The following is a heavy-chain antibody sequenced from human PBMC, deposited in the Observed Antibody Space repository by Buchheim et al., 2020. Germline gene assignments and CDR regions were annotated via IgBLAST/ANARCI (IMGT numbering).Heavy chain of an antibody. J-gene: IGHJ6*03. D-gene: IGHD3-16*01. CDR3: ARGGKSDRPHYDYMDV. CDR2: ISKTGTYI. CDR1: GFNFNEYY. V-gene: IGHV3-11*05. Sequence: QVQLVESGGDLVKPGGSLRLSCEGSGFNFNEYYMTWIRQTPGKGPEWVSYISKTGTYIDYADSVKGRFTISRDNAKNSLYLQMIRLRAEDTAIYYCARGGKSDRPHYDYMDVWGNGTT.